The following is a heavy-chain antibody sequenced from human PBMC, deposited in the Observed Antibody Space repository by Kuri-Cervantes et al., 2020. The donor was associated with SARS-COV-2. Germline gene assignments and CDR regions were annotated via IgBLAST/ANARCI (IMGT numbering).Heavy chain of an antibody. CDR2: ISSSSSYI. J-gene: IGHJ4*02. CDR3: ARAYSYGFRSFGWCDY. V-gene: IGHV3-21*01. Sequence: GGSLRLSCAASGFTFSSYSMNWVRQAPGKGLEWVSSISSSSSYIYYADSVKGRFTISRDNAKNSLYLQMNSLRAEDTAVYYCARAYSYGFRSFGWCDYWGQGTLVTVSS. D-gene: IGHD5-18*01. CDR1: GFTFSSYS.